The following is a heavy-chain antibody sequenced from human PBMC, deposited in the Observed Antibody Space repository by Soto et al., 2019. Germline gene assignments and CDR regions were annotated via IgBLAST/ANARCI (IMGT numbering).Heavy chain of an antibody. V-gene: IGHV3-72*01. D-gene: IGHD1-26*01. CDR2: SRNKANSYTT. J-gene: IGHJ4*02. Sequence: EVQLVESGGGLVQPGGSLRLSCAASGFSFSDHYMDWVRQAPGKGLEWVGRSRNKANSYTTEYAASVKGRFTISRDDSKNSLYLQMVSLKTEDTAVYYCTSGSEGLFAYWGQGTLVTVSS. CDR1: GFSFSDHY. CDR3: TSGSEGLFAY.